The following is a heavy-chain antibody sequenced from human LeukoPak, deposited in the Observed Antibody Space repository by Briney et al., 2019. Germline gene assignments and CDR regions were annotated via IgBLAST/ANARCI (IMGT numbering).Heavy chain of an antibody. J-gene: IGHJ4*02. V-gene: IGHV4-39*01. Sequence: KSSETLSLTCTVSGGSISSSSYYWGWIRQPPGKGLEWIGSIYYSGSTYYNPSLKSRVTISVDTSKNQFSLKLSSVTAADTAVYYCARSPFGSSWYVSSDYWGQGTLVTVSS. CDR2: IYYSGST. CDR3: ARSPFGSSWYVSSDY. CDR1: GGSISSSSYY. D-gene: IGHD6-13*01.